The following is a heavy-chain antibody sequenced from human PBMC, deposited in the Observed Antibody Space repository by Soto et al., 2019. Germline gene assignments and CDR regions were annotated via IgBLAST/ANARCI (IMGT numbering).Heavy chain of an antibody. CDR2: INAGNGNT. CDR3: ASLVVAAADADYFDY. V-gene: IGHV1-3*01. Sequence: VASVKVSCKASGYTFTRYAIHWVRQAPGQRLEWMGWINAGNGNTKYSQKFQGRVTITRDTSARTAYMELSSLRSEDTAVYYCASLVVAAADADYFDYWGQGTLVTVS. CDR1: GYTFTRYA. J-gene: IGHJ4*02. D-gene: IGHD6-13*01.